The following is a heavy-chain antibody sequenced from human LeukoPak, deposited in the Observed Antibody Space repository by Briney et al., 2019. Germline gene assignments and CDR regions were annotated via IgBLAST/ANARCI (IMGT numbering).Heavy chain of an antibody. CDR3: ARDLYGDEDY. V-gene: IGHV3-21*01. Sequence: GGSLRLSCAASGFTFSSYSMNWVRQAPGKGLEWISSISSSSTYIYYADSVKGRFTISRDNAKNSLYLQMNSLRAEDTAVYYCARDLYGDEDYWGQGPWSPSPQ. D-gene: IGHD4-17*01. J-gene: IGHJ4*02. CDR2: ISSSSTYI. CDR1: GFTFSSYS.